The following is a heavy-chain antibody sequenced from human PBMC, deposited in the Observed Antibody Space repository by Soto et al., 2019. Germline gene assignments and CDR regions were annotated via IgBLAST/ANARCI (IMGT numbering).Heavy chain of an antibody. CDR2: ISSSSSYI. Sequence: GSLRLSCAASGFTFSSYSMNWVRQAPGKGLEWVSSISSSSSYIYYADSVKGRFTISRDNAKNSLYLQMNSLGAEDTAVYYCARDLVVVPAAKRGPNWFDPWGQGTLVTVSS. V-gene: IGHV3-21*01. CDR3: ARDLVVVPAAKRGPNWFDP. J-gene: IGHJ5*02. D-gene: IGHD2-2*01. CDR1: GFTFSSYS.